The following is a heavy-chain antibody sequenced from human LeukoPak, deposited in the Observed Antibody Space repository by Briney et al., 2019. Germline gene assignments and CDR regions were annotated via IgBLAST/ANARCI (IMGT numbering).Heavy chain of an antibody. D-gene: IGHD3-22*01. J-gene: IGHJ4*02. CDR3: ARFDPFDRTLDY. CDR2: IYYSGST. CDR1: GGSISSYY. V-gene: IGHV4-59*01. Sequence: SETLSLTCTVSGGSISSYYWSWIRQPPGKGLEWIGYIYYSGSTNYNPSLKSRVTISVDTSKNQFSLKLSSVTAADTAVYYRARFDPFDRTLDYWGQGTLVTVSS.